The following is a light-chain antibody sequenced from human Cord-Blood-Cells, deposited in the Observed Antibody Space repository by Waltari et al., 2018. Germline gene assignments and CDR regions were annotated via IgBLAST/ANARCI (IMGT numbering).Light chain of an antibody. J-gene: IGLJ3*02. Sequence: SYVLTQPPSVSVAPGKTARITCGGNNIGRKSVHWYQQKPGQAPVLVIYYDCDRPSGIPERFSGSNSGNTATLTISRVEAGDEADYYCQVWDSSSDHRVFGGGTKLTVL. V-gene: IGLV3-21*04. CDR3: QVWDSSSDHRV. CDR1: NIGRKS. CDR2: YDC.